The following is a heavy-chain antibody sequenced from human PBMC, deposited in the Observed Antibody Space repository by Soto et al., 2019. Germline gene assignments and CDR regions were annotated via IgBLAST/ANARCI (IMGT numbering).Heavy chain of an antibody. Sequence: QVQLVQSGAEVKKPGSSVKVSCKASGGTFSSYAISWVRQSPGQGLEWVGGIIPILGTANSAQKFHGRVTITSDESTSTAYMGLSSLRSEDTAVYYCARPSDCSSTTCYSGYCGVGSLRCWGQGTLVTVSS. CDR2: IIPILGTA. D-gene: IGHD2-2*01. J-gene: IGHJ4*02. CDR1: GGTFSSYA. V-gene: IGHV1-69*01. CDR3: ARPSDCSSTTCYSGYCGVGSLRC.